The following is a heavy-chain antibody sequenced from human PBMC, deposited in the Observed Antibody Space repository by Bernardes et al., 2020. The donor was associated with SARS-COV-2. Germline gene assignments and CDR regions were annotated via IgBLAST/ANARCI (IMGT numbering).Heavy chain of an antibody. V-gene: IGHV3-33*01. CDR1: GFTFSSYG. D-gene: IGHD3-3*01. CDR2: IWYDGSNK. J-gene: IGHJ6*02. Sequence: GGSLRLSCAASGFTFSSYGMHWVRQAPGKGLEWVAVIWYDGSNKYYADSVKGRFTISRDNSKNTLYLQMNSLRAEDTAVYYCARDLWHDLYYYYYGMDVWGQGTTVTVSS. CDR3: ARDLWHDLYYYYYGMDV.